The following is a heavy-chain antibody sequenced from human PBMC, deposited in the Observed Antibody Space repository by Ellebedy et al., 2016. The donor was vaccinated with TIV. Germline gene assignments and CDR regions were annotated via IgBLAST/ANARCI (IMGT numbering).Heavy chain of an antibody. CDR2: INGNGANT. V-gene: IGHV3-23*01. CDR1: GLTFSSYA. Sequence: GESLKISCAASGLTFSSYAMSWVRQAPGKGLEWVSAINGNGANTYYADSVKARFTISRDNSKNTLYLQRKRLSAEDTAVYFCAKVIPYYGSGSYHSYYFDYWGQGTLVTVSS. CDR3: AKVIPYYGSGSYHSYYFDY. J-gene: IGHJ4*02. D-gene: IGHD3-10*01.